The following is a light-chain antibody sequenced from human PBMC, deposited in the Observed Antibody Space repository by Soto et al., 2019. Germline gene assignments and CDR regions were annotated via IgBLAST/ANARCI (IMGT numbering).Light chain of an antibody. V-gene: IGLV4-69*01. Sequence: QLVLTQSPSASASLGASVKLTCTLSTGHNSYAIAWHQQRPEKGPRYLMKLNSDGSHTKGDGIPDRFSGSSSGAERYLTISRLQSEDEADYYCQTWGTGIRVFGGGTKVTVL. CDR2: LNSDGSH. CDR3: QTWGTGIRV. J-gene: IGLJ2*01. CDR1: TGHNSYA.